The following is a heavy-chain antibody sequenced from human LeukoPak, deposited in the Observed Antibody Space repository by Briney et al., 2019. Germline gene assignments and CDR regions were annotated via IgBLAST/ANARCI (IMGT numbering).Heavy chain of an antibody. V-gene: IGHV3-23*01. D-gene: IGHD3-22*01. CDR1: GFTFSSYA. CDR3: AKETSITMIDYYYYMDV. Sequence: GGSLRLSCAASGFTFSSYAMNWVRQAPGKGLEWVSGISGSGGSTYYADSVKGRFTISRDNSKNTLYLQMNSLRAEDTAVYYCAKETSITMIDYYYYMDVWGKGTTVTVSS. J-gene: IGHJ6*03. CDR2: ISGSGGST.